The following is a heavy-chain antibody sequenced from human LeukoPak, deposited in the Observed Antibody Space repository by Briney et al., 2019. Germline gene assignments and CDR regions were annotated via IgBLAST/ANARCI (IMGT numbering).Heavy chain of an antibody. V-gene: IGHV4-39*01. J-gene: IGHJ4*01. D-gene: IGHD5-18*01. Sequence: SETLSLTCTVSSGSFSISSYFCGWIRQPPGMGLEWIATINYSGTTYYNPSLKSRVTTSVETSRNQFSLKLSSVTAADAAVYYCARLRGGVQLWGDWGQGALVTVSS. CDR1: SGSFSISSYF. CDR3: ARLRGGVQLWGD. CDR2: INYSGTT.